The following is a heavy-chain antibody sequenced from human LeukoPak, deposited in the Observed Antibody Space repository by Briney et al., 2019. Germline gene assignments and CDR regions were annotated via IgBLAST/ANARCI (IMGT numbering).Heavy chain of an antibody. CDR1: GYTFTSYD. V-gene: IGHV1-8*01. J-gene: IGHJ6*03. CDR2: MNPNSGNT. CDR3: ARGTYDFWSGYYTSFYMDV. Sequence: ASVKVSCKASGYTFTSYDINWVRQATGQGLEWMGWMNPNSGNTGYAQKFQGRVTMTRNTSISTAYMELSSLRSEDTVVYYCARGTYDFWSGYYTSFYMDVWGKGTTVTVSS. D-gene: IGHD3-3*01.